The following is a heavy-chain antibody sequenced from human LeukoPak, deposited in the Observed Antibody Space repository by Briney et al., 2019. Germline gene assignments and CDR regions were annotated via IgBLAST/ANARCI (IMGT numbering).Heavy chain of an antibody. CDR3: ARQGYSTSWPDFDY. CDR2: IYPGDSDT. Sequence: GESLKISCEGSGYSFTTYWIGWVRQMPGKGLEWMGIIYPGDSDTRYSPSFQGQVTISADKSITTAYLQWSSLKASDTAIYYCARQGYSTSWPDFDYWGQGTLVTVSS. CDR1: GYSFTTYW. D-gene: IGHD6-13*01. J-gene: IGHJ4*02. V-gene: IGHV5-51*01.